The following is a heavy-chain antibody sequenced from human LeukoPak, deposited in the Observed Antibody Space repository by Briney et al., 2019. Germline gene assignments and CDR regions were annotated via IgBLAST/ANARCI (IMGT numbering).Heavy chain of an antibody. CDR1: GFTVSSNY. D-gene: IGHD3-16*01. CDR2: IYSGGST. CDR3: ARERYDYIWGSYSH. Sequence: PGGSLRLSCAASGFTVSSNYMSWVRQAPGKGLEWGSVIYSGGSTYYADSVKGRFTISRDNSKNTLYLQMNSLRAEDTAVYYCARERYDYIWGSYSHWGQGTLVTVSS. J-gene: IGHJ4*02. V-gene: IGHV3-53*01.